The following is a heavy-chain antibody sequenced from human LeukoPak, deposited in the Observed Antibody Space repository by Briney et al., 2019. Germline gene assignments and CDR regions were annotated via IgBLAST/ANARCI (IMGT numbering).Heavy chain of an antibody. V-gene: IGHV4-59*12. D-gene: IGHD6-13*01. CDR1: GGSISSYY. CDR3: ARGPRIAAAGQNYYYYGMDV. J-gene: IGHJ6*02. CDR2: IYYSGST. Sequence: SETLSLTCTVSGGSISSYYWSWIRQPPGKGLEWIGCIYYSGSTNYNPSLKSRVTISVDTSKNQFSLKLSSVTAADTAVYYCARGPRIAAAGQNYYYYGMDVWGQGTTVTVSS.